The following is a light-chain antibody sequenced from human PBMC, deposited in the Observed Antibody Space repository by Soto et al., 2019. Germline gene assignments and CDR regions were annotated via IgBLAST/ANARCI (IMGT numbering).Light chain of an antibody. Sequence: DILMTQSPATLSVSPGERATLTCRASQSVSSYLAWYQQKPGKAPRLLIYGASTMATGIPARFSGSGSGTEFTLTISSLQSEDFAIYYCQKYNNWPRTFGRGTKVEIK. CDR1: QSVSSY. J-gene: IGKJ1*01. CDR2: GAS. V-gene: IGKV3-15*01. CDR3: QKYNNWPRT.